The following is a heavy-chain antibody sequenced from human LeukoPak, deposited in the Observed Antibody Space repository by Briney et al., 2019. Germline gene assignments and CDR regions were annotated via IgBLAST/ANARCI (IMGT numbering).Heavy chain of an antibody. CDR3: ARMEMATSTHFDY. CDR2: IYYSGST. Sequence: SETLSHTCTVSGGSISSYYWSWIRQPPGKGLEWIGYIYYSGSTNYNPSLKSRVTISVDTSKNQFSLKLSSVTAADTAVYYCARMEMATSTHFDYWGQGTLVTVSS. V-gene: IGHV4-59*01. CDR1: GGSISSYY. D-gene: IGHD5-24*01. J-gene: IGHJ4*02.